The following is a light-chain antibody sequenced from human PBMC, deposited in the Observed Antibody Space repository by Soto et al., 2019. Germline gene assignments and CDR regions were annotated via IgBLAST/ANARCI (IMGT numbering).Light chain of an antibody. Sequence: QSVLTQPASVSGSPGQSFTISCTGTSSDVGSYNLVSWYQQHPGKAPKLMIYEGSKRPSGVSNRFSGSKSGNTASLTISGLQAEDEADYYCSSYTSSSTPYVFGTGTKVTVL. CDR2: EGS. J-gene: IGLJ1*01. CDR3: SSYTSSSTPYV. CDR1: SSDVGSYNL. V-gene: IGLV2-14*02.